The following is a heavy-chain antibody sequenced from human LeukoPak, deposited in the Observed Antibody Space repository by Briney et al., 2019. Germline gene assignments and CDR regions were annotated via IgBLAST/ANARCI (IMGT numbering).Heavy chain of an antibody. CDR1: GFTFSSYS. V-gene: IGHV3-48*04. Sequence: GGSLRLSCAASGFTFSSYSMNWVRQAPGKGLEWVSYIDQSGTAKFYADSVKGRFTISRDNARSSLHLQMSRLRAEDTAIYYCAKVARATSGWDFDYWGQGTLVTVSS. CDR3: AKVARATSGWDFDY. J-gene: IGHJ4*02. D-gene: IGHD6-19*01. CDR2: IDQSGTAK.